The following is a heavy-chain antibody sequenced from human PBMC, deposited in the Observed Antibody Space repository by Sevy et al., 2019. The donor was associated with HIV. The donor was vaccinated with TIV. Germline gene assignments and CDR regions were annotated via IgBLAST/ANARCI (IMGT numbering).Heavy chain of an antibody. CDR1: GFTVSSNA. D-gene: IGHD6-13*01. CDR2: LSAGGGFT. J-gene: IGHJ4*02. Sequence: GGSLRLSCAAFGFTVSSNAMAWFRQAPGKGLEWVSGLSAGGGFTYYADAVKGRFTISRDNSKNTLHLQMSSLGAEDTAVYYCATWGILGRRVFDNWGQGTLVTVSS. CDR3: ATWGILGRRVFDN. V-gene: IGHV3-23*01.